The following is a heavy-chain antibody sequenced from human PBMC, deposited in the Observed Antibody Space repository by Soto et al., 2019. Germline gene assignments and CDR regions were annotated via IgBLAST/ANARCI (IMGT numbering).Heavy chain of an antibody. CDR1: GFTFSSYG. D-gene: IGHD4-4*01. V-gene: IGHV3-33*01. Sequence: QVQLVESGGGVVQPGRSLRLSCAASGFTFSSYGMHWVRQAPGKGLEWVAVIWYDGSNKYYADSVKGRFTISRDNSKNTLYLKMNSLRAEVTAVYYCARDYSYYYGMDVWGQGTTVTVSS. CDR3: ARDYSYYYGMDV. J-gene: IGHJ6*02. CDR2: IWYDGSNK.